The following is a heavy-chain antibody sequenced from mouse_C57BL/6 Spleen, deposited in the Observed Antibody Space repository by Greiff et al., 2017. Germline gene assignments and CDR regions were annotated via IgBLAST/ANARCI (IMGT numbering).Heavy chain of an antibody. CDR2: IYPGDGDT. CDR1: GYAFSSSW. CDR3: ARETFYFDY. Sequence: QVQLQQSGPELVQPGASVKISCKASGYAFSSSWMNWVKQRPGKGLEWIGRIYPGDGDTNYNGKFKGKATLTADKSSSTAYMQRSSLTSEDSAVYFCARETFYFDYWGQGTTLTVSS. J-gene: IGHJ2*01. V-gene: IGHV1-82*01.